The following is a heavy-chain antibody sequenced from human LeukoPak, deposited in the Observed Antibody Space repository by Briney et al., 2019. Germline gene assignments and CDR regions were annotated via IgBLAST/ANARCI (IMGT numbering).Heavy chain of an antibody. CDR3: ARGQVGATPDDAFDI. D-gene: IGHD1-26*01. V-gene: IGHV1-18*04. Sequence: ASVKVSCKASGYTFTSYYMHWVRQAPGQGLEWMGWISAYNGNTNYAQKLQGRVTMTTDTSTSTAYMELRSLRSDDTAVYYCARGQVGATPDDAFDIWGQGTMVTVSS. CDR2: ISAYNGNT. CDR1: GYTFTSYY. J-gene: IGHJ3*02.